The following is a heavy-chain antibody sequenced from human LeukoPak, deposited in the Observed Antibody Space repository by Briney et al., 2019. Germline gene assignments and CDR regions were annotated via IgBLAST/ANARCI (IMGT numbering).Heavy chain of an antibody. CDR2: ISGNGGST. Sequence: GGSLRLSCAASGFTFSSYAMSWVRQAPGQGLEWVSAISGNGGSTYYADSVKGRFTFSRDNAKNSLYLQMNSLRAEDTAVYYCARGDSSGWYFDYWGQGTLVTVSS. CDR1: GFTFSSYA. D-gene: IGHD6-19*01. J-gene: IGHJ4*02. V-gene: IGHV3-23*01. CDR3: ARGDSSGWYFDY.